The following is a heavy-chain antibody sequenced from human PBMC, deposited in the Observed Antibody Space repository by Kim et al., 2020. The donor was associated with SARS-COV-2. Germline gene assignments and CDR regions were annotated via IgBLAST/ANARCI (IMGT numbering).Heavy chain of an antibody. V-gene: IGHV3-15*01. D-gene: IGHD3-10*01. CDR3: TTDNWFGERTFDY. CDR2: IKSKTDGGTT. Sequence: GSLRLSCAASGFTFSNAWMSWVRQAPGKGLEWVGRIKSKTDGGTTDYAAPVKGRFTISRDDSKNTLYLQMNSLKTEDTAVYYCTTDNWFGERTFDYWGQGTLVTVSS. J-gene: IGHJ4*02. CDR1: GFTFSNAW.